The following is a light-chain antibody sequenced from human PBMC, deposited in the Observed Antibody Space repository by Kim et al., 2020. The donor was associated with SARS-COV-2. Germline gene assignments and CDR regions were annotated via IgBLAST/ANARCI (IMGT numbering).Light chain of an antibody. CDR1: HNINNW. J-gene: IGKJ4*01. Sequence: DIQMTQSPSSVSAFVGDRVTITCRASHNINNWLAWYQQKPGRAPKLLIYDASAVQSGVPSRFSGSGSGTDFTLTITTLQPEDCATYYCQQGHSFPLTFGGVTKVDIK. V-gene: IGKV1-12*01. CDR3: QQGHSFPLT. CDR2: DAS.